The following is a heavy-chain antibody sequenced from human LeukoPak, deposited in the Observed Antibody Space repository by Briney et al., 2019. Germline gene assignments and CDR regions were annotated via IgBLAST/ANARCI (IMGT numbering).Heavy chain of an antibody. CDR2: IYSGGST. CDR3: ARVDILTGYSTDY. V-gene: IGHV3-53*01. J-gene: IGHJ4*02. Sequence: GGSLRLSCAASGFTVSSNYMSWVRQAPGKGLEWVSVIYSGGSTYYADSVKGRFTIPRDNSKNTLYLQRNSLRAEDTAVYYCARVDILTGYSTDYWGQGTLVTVSS. D-gene: IGHD3-9*01. CDR1: GFTVSSNY.